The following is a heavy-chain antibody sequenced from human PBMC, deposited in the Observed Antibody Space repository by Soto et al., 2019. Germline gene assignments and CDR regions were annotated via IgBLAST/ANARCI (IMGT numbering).Heavy chain of an antibody. CDR1: GGSIRSYY. Sequence: QVQLQESGPGLVKPSETLSLTCTVSGGSIRSYYWSWIRQPPGQGLVWIAYIYYTGTTNYNPSLKSRVTLSADTSKNQFSLKLISVTAADTAMYDCARVDSSGSYFDYWGQGTLGTVSS. CDR2: IYYTGTT. V-gene: IGHV4-59*01. D-gene: IGHD3-22*01. J-gene: IGHJ4*02. CDR3: ARVDSSGSYFDY.